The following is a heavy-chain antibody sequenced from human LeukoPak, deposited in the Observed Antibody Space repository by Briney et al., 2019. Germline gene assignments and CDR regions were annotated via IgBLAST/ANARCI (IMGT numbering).Heavy chain of an antibody. CDR1: GYTFTSYY. V-gene: IGHV1-46*01. CDR2: INPSGGST. J-gene: IGHJ6*02. D-gene: IGHD1-26*01. Sequence: GASVKVSCKASGYTFTSYYMHWVRQAPGQGLEWMGIINPSGGSTSYAQKFQGRVTMTRDTSTSTVYMELSSLRSEDTAVYYCARDINQEALEPTTTLYYYGMDVWGQGTTVTVSS. CDR3: ARDINQEALEPTTTLYYYGMDV.